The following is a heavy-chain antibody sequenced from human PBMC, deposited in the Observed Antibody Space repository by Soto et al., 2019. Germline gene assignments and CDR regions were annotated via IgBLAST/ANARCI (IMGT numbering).Heavy chain of an antibody. D-gene: IGHD1-1*01. CDR2: ITPVLDSR. V-gene: IGHV1-69*01. CDR3: ARGNAGRVRDDFDF. J-gene: IGHJ4*02. Sequence: QVQLVQSGAEVKKPGSSVKISCYISGGTFSNSAINWVRQAPGQGLEWMGGITPVLDSRENAPKFQDRVTITADESTSAVSLELSSLTSEDTASKYWARGNAGRVRDDFDFGGQGTLATVSS. CDR1: GGTFSNSA.